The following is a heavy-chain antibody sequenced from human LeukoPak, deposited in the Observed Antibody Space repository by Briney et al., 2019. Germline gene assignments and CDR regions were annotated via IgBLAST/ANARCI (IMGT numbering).Heavy chain of an antibody. V-gene: IGHV4-59*01. CDR3: ARLFEAAVGPGIWWFDP. Sequence: SETLSLTCNVSGGSISNYYWSWIRQPPGKGLEWIGYIYYSGSTNYNPSLKSRLTISVDKSKNQFSLRLSSVTAADTAVYYCARLFEAAVGPGIWWFDPWGQGTLVTVSS. CDR2: IYYSGST. J-gene: IGHJ5*02. D-gene: IGHD6-13*01. CDR1: GGSISNYY.